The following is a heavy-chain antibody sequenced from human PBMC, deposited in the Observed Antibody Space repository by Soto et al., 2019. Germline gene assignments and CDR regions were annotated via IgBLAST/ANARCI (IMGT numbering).Heavy chain of an antibody. J-gene: IGHJ4*02. Sequence: GGSLRLSCAASGFTFSDSAMHWVRQASGKGLEWVGRIRGAGYNYATAYAASVEGRFTISRDDSKNMAYLQMNSLKTEDTAVYYCATREYNSAPYSFSYWGQRTLVTVSS. V-gene: IGHV3-73*01. CDR2: IRGAGYNYAT. CDR3: ATREYNSAPYSFSY. CDR1: GFTFSDSA. D-gene: IGHD6-19*01.